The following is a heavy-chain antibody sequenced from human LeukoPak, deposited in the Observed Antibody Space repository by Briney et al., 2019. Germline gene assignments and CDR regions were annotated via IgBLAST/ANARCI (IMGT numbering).Heavy chain of an antibody. CDR1: GFTFSSYE. CDR3: ARVGDYGSGFDY. V-gene: IGHV3-74*01. D-gene: IGHD3-10*01. CDR2: LLSDASRT. Sequence: GGSLRLSCAASGFTFSSYEMNWVRQGPGKGLVWVSRLLSDASRTTYANSVKGRFTISGDNAKNTLYLQMNSLREEDTAVYYCARVGDYGSGFDYWGQGTLVTVSS. J-gene: IGHJ4*02.